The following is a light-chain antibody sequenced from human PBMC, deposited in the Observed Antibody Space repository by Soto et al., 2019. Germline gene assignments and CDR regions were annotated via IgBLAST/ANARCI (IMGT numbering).Light chain of an antibody. V-gene: IGLV3-21*02. CDR1: NIGSKN. J-gene: IGLJ2*01. Sequence: SYELTQTPSVSVAPGQTARISCGGNNIGSKNVHWYQRKPGQAPVLVVYDDSGRPSGIPGRFSGSNSGHTATLTISRVEAGDEADYYCQVWDITSDHVVFGGGTKLTVL. CDR2: DDS. CDR3: QVWDITSDHVV.